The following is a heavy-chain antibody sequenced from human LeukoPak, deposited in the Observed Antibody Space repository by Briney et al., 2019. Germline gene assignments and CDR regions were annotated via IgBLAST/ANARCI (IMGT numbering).Heavy chain of an antibody. D-gene: IGHD3-10*01. CDR3: ASLWFGELPDY. CDR1: GFTFSSYS. CDR2: ISSSSSYI. J-gene: IGHJ4*02. V-gene: IGHV3-21*01. Sequence: PGGSLRLSCAASGFTFSSYSMNWVRQAPGKGLEWVSSISSSSSYIYYADSVKGRFTISRDNAKNSLYLQMNSLRAEDTAVYYCASLWFGELPDYWGQGTLVTVSS.